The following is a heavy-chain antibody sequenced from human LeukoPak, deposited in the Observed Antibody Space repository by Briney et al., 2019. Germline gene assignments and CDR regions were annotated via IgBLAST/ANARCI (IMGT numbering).Heavy chain of an antibody. Sequence: GGSLRLSCAASGCTFSSYGVHWVRQAPGKGLEWVAFIRYEGSNKYYADSVKGRFTISRDNSKNTLYLQMNSLRAEDTAVYYCAKRSSSGYYFDYWGQGTLVTVSS. D-gene: IGHD3-22*01. CDR2: IRYEGSNK. CDR1: GCTFSSYG. J-gene: IGHJ4*02. V-gene: IGHV3-30*02. CDR3: AKRSSSGYYFDY.